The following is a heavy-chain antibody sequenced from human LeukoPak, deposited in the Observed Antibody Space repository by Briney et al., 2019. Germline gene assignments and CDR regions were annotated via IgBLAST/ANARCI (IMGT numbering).Heavy chain of an antibody. D-gene: IGHD1-20*01. V-gene: IGHV3-21*05. Sequence: GGSLRLSCEASGFTFSAYSMNWVRQAPGRGLEWISYIGLGSGFVSYADSVKGRFTISSDTARDSLYLQMNSLRAEDTAVYYCARDHNWAFDYWGQGTLVTVSS. CDR2: IGLGSGFV. J-gene: IGHJ4*02. CDR3: ARDHNWAFDY. CDR1: GFTFSAYS.